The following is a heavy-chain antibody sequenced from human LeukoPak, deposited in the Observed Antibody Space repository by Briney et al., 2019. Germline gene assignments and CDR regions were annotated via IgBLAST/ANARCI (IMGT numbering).Heavy chain of an antibody. CDR2: ISSSGSTI. Sequence: PGGSLRLSCAASGFTFSSYEVNWVRQAPGKGLEWVSYISSSGSTIYYADSVKGRFTISRDNAKNSLYLQMNSLRAEDTAVYYCARGYYDSSGYYFFDYWGQGTLVTVSS. V-gene: IGHV3-48*03. CDR1: GFTFSSYE. D-gene: IGHD3-22*01. CDR3: ARGYYDSSGYYFFDY. J-gene: IGHJ4*02.